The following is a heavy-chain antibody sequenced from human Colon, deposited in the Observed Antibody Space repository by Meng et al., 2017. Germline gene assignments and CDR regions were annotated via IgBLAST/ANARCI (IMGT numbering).Heavy chain of an antibody. J-gene: IGHJ5*02. CDR3: ARERLSSGWYGGRWFDP. D-gene: IGHD6-19*01. CDR1: GGSFSGYY. CDR2: INHSGST. Sequence: QVQLQQWGAGLLKPSETLSLTCAVCGGSFSGYYWSWIRQPPGKGLEWIGEINHSGSTNYNPSLKSRVTISVDTSKNQFSLKLSSVTAADTAVYYCARERLSSGWYGGRWFDPWGQGTLVTVSS. V-gene: IGHV4-34*01.